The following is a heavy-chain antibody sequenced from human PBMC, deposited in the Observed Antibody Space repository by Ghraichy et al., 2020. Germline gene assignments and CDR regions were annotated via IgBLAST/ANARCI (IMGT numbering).Heavy chain of an antibody. Sequence: GGSLRLSCAASGCTFSSYAMSWVRQAPGKGLEWVSAISGSGGSTYYADSVKGRFTISRDNSKNTLYLQMNSLRAEDTAVYYCAKVMGAVTTVDYWGQGTLFTFSA. CDR2: ISGSGGST. J-gene: IGHJ4*02. V-gene: IGHV3-23*01. CDR3: AKVMGAVTTVDY. CDR1: GCTFSSYA. D-gene: IGHD2-8*01.